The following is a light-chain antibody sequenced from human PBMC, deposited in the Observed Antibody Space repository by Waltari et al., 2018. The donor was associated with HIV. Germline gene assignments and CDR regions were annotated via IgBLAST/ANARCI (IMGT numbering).Light chain of an antibody. CDR2: DNN. J-gene: IGLJ3*02. Sequence: QSALTQPPSVSATPGQRVTLSCSGRRSNVGSTAVDSYQQLPGTAPKLVIYDNNQRPSGVPARFSGSTSGTSASLAISGLQSEDEADYYCAAWDDSLNGRVFGGGTKLTVL. CDR1: RSNVGSTA. V-gene: IGLV1-44*01. CDR3: AAWDDSLNGRV.